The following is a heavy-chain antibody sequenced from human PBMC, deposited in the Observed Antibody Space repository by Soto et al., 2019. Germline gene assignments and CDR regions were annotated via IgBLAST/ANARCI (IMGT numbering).Heavy chain of an antibody. CDR1: GGSFSGYY. CDR3: ARGRRFFYSYGLVYDYYGMDV. V-gene: IGHV4-34*01. CDR2: INHSGST. D-gene: IGHD5-18*01. J-gene: IGHJ6*02. Sequence: SETLSLTCAVYGGSFSGYYWSWIRQPPGKGLEWIGEINHSGSTNYNPSLKSRVTISVDTSKNQFSLKLSSVTAADTAVYYCARGRRFFYSYGLVYDYYGMDVWGHGTTVTVSS.